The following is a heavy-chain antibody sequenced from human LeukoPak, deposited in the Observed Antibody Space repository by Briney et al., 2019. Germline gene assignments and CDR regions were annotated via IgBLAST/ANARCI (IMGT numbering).Heavy chain of an antibody. CDR1: GGTFSSYA. CDR3: ASPGGYSGSYYFDY. J-gene: IGHJ4*02. Sequence: ASVKVSCKASGGTFSSYAISWVRQAPGQGLEWMGGIIPIFGTANYAQKFQGRVTITADESTSTAYMELSSLRSEDTAVYYCASPGGYSGSYYFDYWGQGTLVTVSS. V-gene: IGHV1-69*13. CDR2: IIPIFGTA. D-gene: IGHD1-26*01.